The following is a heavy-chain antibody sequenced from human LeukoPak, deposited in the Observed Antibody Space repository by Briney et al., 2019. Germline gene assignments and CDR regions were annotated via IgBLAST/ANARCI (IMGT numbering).Heavy chain of an antibody. V-gene: IGHV4-34*01. J-gene: IGHJ3*02. CDR2: INHSGST. D-gene: IGHD1-26*01. CDR3: ARGTEIVGATGAFDI. Sequence: PSETLSLTCAVYGGSFSGYYWSWIRQPPGKGLEWIGEINHSGSTSYNPSLKSRVTISVDTSKNQFSLQLNSVTPEDTAAYYCARGTEIVGATGAFDIWGQGTMVTVSS. CDR1: GGSFSGYY.